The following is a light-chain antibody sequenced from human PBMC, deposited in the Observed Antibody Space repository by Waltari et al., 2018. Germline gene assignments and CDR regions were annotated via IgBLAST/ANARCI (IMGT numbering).Light chain of an antibody. Sequence: DIQMTQSPSTLSASVGDRVTITCRASESIDSWLAWYQQKPGKAPKLLIYKASDLYFGPPSRFSGSGSGTEFTLSISSLQPDDFATYYCLQYNAFYNFGQGTRLEIK. V-gene: IGKV1-5*03. CDR1: ESIDSW. CDR3: LQYNAFYN. J-gene: IGKJ2*01. CDR2: KAS.